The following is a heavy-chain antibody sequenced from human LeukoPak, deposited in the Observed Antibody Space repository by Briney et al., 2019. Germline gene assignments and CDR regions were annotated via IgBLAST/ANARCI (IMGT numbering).Heavy chain of an antibody. V-gene: IGHV3-53*01. D-gene: IGHD3-3*01. CDR1: GFTVSSSY. J-gene: IGHJ4*02. CDR3: ARAQAGAVLYFDY. CDR2: IYSGGST. Sequence: GGSLRLSCAASGFTVSSSYMSWVRQAPGKGLEWVSVIYSGGSTYYADSVKGRFTISRDNSKNTLYLQMNSLRAEDTAVYYCARAQAGAVLYFDYWGQGTLVTVSS.